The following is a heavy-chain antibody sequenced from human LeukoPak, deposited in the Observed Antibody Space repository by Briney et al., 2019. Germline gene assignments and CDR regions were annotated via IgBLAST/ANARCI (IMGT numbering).Heavy chain of an antibody. CDR3: AKGAYDYIEIAYFDS. J-gene: IGHJ4*02. CDR1: GYTSTEYY. D-gene: IGHD5-12*01. CDR2: LIGSSGST. Sequence: RLSCKASGYTSTEYYMNWVRQAPGQGLEWVGGLIGSSGSTDYADSVKGRVTMSRDMSKSTLYLQMNRLRAEDTAIYYCAKGAYDYIEIAYFDSWGQGTLVTASS. V-gene: IGHV3-23*01.